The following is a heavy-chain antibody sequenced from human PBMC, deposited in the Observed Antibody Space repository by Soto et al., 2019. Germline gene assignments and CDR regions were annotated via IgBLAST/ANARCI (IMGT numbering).Heavy chain of an antibody. Sequence: SDTLSLTCAVSGASIGSGGWWSWVRQPPGKGLEWIAEIFHDGNTNYSPSLKSRVTISVDKSQNQFSLNVYSVTAADTAVYYCARHEGWTGPDQWGQGTLVTVSS. D-gene: IGHD2-8*02. V-gene: IGHV4-4*02. CDR2: IFHDGNT. CDR1: GASIGSGGW. J-gene: IGHJ5*02. CDR3: ARHEGWTGPDQ.